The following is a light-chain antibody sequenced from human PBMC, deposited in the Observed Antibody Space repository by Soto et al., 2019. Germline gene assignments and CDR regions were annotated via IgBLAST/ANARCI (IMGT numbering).Light chain of an antibody. J-gene: IGKJ1*01. Sequence: EIVXTQSPGSLSLSPGERATLSCRASQSISSTYLAWYRQKPGQAPRLLIYAASSRATGIPDRFSGSGSGTDFTLTISRLEPEDFAVYYCQQYYASSWTFGQGTKV. CDR2: AAS. V-gene: IGKV3-20*01. CDR1: QSISSTY. CDR3: QQYYASSWT.